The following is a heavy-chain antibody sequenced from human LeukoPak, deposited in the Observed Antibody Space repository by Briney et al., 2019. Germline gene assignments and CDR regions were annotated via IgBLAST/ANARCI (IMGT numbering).Heavy chain of an antibody. CDR2: ISHTGST. CDR3: ASHSGGYAY. V-gene: IGHV4-4*02. D-gene: IGHD5-12*01. CDR1: GASFTRDNW. J-gene: IGHJ4*02. Sequence: SETLSLTCAVSGASFTRDNWWSWVRQSPGKGLEWIGEISHTGSTNYNPSLKSRVTISIDTSKNQFSLKLNSVTAADTAVYYCASHSGGYAYWGQGTLVTVSS.